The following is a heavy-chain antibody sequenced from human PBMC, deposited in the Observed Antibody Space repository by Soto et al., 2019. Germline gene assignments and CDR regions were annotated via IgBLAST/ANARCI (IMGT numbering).Heavy chain of an antibody. V-gene: IGHV3-23*01. Sequence: VGSLRLSCSASGFTFSSYPMSWVRQAPGKGLEWVSTISGSGGTTYYADTVKGRFTVSRDNPKNALYLQMNSLTAEDTAVYYCASWVGATAWYYFDYWGPGTLVTVSS. D-gene: IGHD1-26*01. CDR2: ISGSGGTT. CDR3: ASWVGATAWYYFDY. J-gene: IGHJ4*02. CDR1: GFTFSSYP.